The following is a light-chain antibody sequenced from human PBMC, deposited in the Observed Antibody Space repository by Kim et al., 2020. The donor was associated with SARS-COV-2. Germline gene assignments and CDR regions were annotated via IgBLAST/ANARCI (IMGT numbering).Light chain of an antibody. CDR2: KDS. Sequence: SVSPGQTARITCSVDVLAKKYAQWFQQKPGQAPVLVIYKDSERPSGIPERFSGSSSGTTVTLTISGAQVEDEADYYCYSAADNIGVFGGGTQLTVL. CDR3: YSAADNIGV. J-gene: IGLJ3*02. CDR1: VLAKKY. V-gene: IGLV3-27*01.